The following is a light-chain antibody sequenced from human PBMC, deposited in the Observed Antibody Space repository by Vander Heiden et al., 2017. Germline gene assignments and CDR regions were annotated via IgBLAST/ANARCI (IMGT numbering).Light chain of an antibody. CDR1: SSDVGGYNF. V-gene: IGLV2-14*03. Sequence: SALTQPASVSGSPGQSITIPCTGTSSDVGGYNFVSWYQQHPAKAPKLMIYDVSNRPLGVSNRFSGSKSGNTASLTISGLQAEDEADYYCSSYTSSSIPWVFGGGTKLTVL. CDR3: SSYTSSSIPWV. J-gene: IGLJ3*02. CDR2: DVS.